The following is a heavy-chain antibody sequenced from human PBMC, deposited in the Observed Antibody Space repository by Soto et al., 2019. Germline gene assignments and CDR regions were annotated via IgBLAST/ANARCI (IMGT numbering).Heavy chain of an antibody. Sequence: EVQLLESGGGLVQPGGSLRLSCAASGFTFSSYAMRWVRQAPGKGLEWVSAISGSGGSTYYADSVKGRFTISRDNSKNTLYLQRSSLRAEDTAVYYFAKGPSISWYYPFDYWGEGTLVTISS. V-gene: IGHV3-23*01. CDR3: AKGPSISWYYPFDY. CDR1: GFTFSSYA. D-gene: IGHD6-13*01. CDR2: ISGSGGST. J-gene: IGHJ4*02.